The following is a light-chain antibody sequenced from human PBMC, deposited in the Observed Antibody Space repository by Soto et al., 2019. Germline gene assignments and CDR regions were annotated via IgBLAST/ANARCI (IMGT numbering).Light chain of an antibody. Sequence: QSVLTQSPSASASLGASVKLTCTLSSGHNTYAIAWHQQQPDNGPRYLMKVNSDGSHIKGDGIPDRFSGSSSGAERYLTISSLQSEDEADYDCQTWATGIQGLFGTGTKLTVL. CDR1: SGHNTYA. J-gene: IGLJ1*01. CDR2: VNSDGSH. V-gene: IGLV4-69*01. CDR3: QTWATGIQGL.